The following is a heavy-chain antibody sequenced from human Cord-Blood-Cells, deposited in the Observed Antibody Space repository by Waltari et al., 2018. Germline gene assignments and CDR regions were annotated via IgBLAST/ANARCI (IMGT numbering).Heavy chain of an antibody. V-gene: IGHV4-39*01. D-gene: IGHD6-6*01. CDR3: ARAYSSSYYFDY. CDR1: GGSISSSSYY. Sequence: QLQLQESGPGLVKPSETLSLTCTVSGGSISSSSYYWGWIRQPPGKGLEWIGSIYYSGSHYYNPSLKSRVTMSVDTSKNQFSLKLSSVTAADTAVYYCARAYSSSYYFDYWGQGTLVTVSS. CDR2: IYYSGSH. J-gene: IGHJ4*02.